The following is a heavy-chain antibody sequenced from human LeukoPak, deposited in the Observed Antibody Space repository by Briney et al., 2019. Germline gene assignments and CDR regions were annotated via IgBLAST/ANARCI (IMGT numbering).Heavy chain of an antibody. V-gene: IGHV3-21*01. Sequence: PGGSLRLSCAASGFTFSSYSMNWVRQAPGKGLEWVSSISSSSSYIYYADSVKGRFTISRDNAKNSLYLQMNSLRAEDTAVYYCARDGDPPPGVAVAPTDVWGQGTTVTVSS. CDR3: ARDGDPPPGVAVAPTDV. J-gene: IGHJ6*02. D-gene: IGHD6-19*01. CDR2: ISSSSSYI. CDR1: GFTFSSYS.